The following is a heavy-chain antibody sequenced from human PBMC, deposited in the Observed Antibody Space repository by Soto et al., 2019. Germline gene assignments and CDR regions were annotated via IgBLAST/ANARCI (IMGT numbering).Heavy chain of an antibody. Sequence: PSETLSLTCTVSGGSISSYYWSWIRQPPGKGLEWIGYIYYSGSTNYNPSLKSRVTISVDTSKNQFSLKLSSVTAADTAVYYCARDTSPLICSSTSCRQAPVTPVDYYYGMDVWGQGTTVTVSS. CDR3: ARDTSPLICSSTSCRQAPVTPVDYYYGMDV. J-gene: IGHJ6*02. CDR2: IYYSGST. D-gene: IGHD2-2*01. V-gene: IGHV4-59*01. CDR1: GGSISSYY.